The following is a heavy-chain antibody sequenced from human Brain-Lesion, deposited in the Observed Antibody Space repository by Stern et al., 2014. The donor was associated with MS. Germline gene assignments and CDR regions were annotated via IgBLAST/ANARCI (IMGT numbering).Heavy chain of an antibody. D-gene: IGHD2-2*01. J-gene: IGHJ6*02. V-gene: IGHV4-61*02. CDR2: IFNSGST. CDR1: GGSISSGGYY. CDR3: ARGRVVPGFQYYATDV. Sequence: QVQLQESGPGLVKPSQTLSLSCTVSGGSISSGGYYWSWIRQPAGKGLEWIGRIFNSGSTSYNPSLKSRGPQSIDTAKNQISLRLNPMTAADTAVYYCARGRVVPGFQYYATDVWGQGTTVIVSS.